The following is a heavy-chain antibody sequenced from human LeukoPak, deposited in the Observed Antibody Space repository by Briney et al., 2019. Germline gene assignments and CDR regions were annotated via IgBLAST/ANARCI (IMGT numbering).Heavy chain of an antibody. CDR1: GFTFSSYA. CDR2: ISGSGGST. CDR3: AKGPPITIFGVVITPFDY. Sequence: GGSLRLSCAASGFTFSSYAMSWVRQAPGKGLEWVSAISGSGGSTYYADSVKGRFTISRDNSKNTLYLQMNSLRAEDTAVYYCAKGPPITIFGVVITPFDYWGQGTLVTVSS. J-gene: IGHJ4*02. V-gene: IGHV3-23*01. D-gene: IGHD3-3*01.